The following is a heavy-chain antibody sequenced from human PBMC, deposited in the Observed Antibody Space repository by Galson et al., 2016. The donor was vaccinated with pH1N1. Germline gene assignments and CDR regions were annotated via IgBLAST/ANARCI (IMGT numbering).Heavy chain of an antibody. CDR1: GFNFKNFW. CDR2: IKQDGSEK. CDR3: ARDPDTGTYSYCYRYMDV. V-gene: IGHV3-7*01. Sequence: SLRLSCAVSGFNFKNFWMSWARQAPGKGLEWVANIKQDGSEKYYVDSVKGRFTISRDNAKNSVYLHMNSLTADDSAVYYCARDPDTGTYSYCYRYMDVWGKGTTVIVSS. D-gene: IGHD1-26*01. J-gene: IGHJ6*03.